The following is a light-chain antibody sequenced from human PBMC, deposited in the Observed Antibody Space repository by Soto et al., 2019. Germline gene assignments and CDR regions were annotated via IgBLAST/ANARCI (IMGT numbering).Light chain of an antibody. CDR3: QQYSVWPLT. Sequence: PGERVTLSCRASQSVSSSYLTWYQQKPGQAPRLLIYGASTRATGIPARFSGSGSGTDFTLTISSLQPEDFAVYYCQQYSVWPLTFGGGTKVEIK. V-gene: IGKV3D-7*01. CDR2: GAS. CDR1: QSVSSSY. J-gene: IGKJ4*01.